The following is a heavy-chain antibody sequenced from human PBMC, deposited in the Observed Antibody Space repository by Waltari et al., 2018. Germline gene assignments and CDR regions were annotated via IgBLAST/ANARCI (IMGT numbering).Heavy chain of an antibody. CDR1: GYSFTRYW. J-gene: IGHJ4*02. CDR2: SYPGDSDT. CDR3: ARQGEYGEHGAY. Sequence: EVQLVQSGAEVKKPGESLKISCKGSGYSFTRYWNGWVRQRPGKGLEWMWISYPGDSDTIYSPSFQGQVTISAEKSISTAYLQWSSLKASDTAMYYCARQGEYGEHGAYWGQGTLVTVSS. V-gene: IGHV5-51*01. D-gene: IGHD4-17*01.